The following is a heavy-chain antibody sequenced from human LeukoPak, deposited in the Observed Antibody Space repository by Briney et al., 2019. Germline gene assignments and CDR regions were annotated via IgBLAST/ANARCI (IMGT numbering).Heavy chain of an antibody. CDR1: GGTFSSYA. D-gene: IGHD6-19*01. V-gene: IGHV1-69*05. Sequence: SVKVSCKASGGTFSSYAISWVRQAPGQGLEWMGGIIPIFGTANSAQKFQGRVTITTDESTSTAYMELSSLRSEDTAVYYCARAVRQQWLPRSYYYYYMDVWGKGTTVTVSS. J-gene: IGHJ6*03. CDR2: IIPIFGTA. CDR3: ARAVRQQWLPRSYYYYYMDV.